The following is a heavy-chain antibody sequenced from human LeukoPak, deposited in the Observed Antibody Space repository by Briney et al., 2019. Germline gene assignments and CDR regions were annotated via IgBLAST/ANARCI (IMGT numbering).Heavy chain of an antibody. CDR1: GGSISSSSYY. CDR2: IYYSGST. Sequence: PSETLSLTCTVSGGSISSSSYYWGWIRQPPGKGLEWIGSIYYSGSTYYNPSLKSRVTMSVDTSKNQFSLKLSSVTAADTAVYYCARDRLIAAAGTGDWFDPWGQGTLVTVSS. V-gene: IGHV4-39*07. CDR3: ARDRLIAAAGTGDWFDP. D-gene: IGHD6-13*01. J-gene: IGHJ5*02.